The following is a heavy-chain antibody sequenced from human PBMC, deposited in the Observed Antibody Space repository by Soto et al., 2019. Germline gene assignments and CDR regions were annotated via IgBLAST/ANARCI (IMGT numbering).Heavy chain of an antibody. J-gene: IGHJ4*02. CDR3: ARWEGTGRGFDC. Sequence: QVQLVESGGGVVQPGRSLRLSCAASGSTFSSYGMHWVRQAPGKGLEWVALIWDDGSNKDYADSVKGRFTISRDNVKNKLFLQMNSLRAEDTAVYYCARWEGTGRGFDCWGQGTLVTVSS. D-gene: IGHD3-10*01. CDR1: GSTFSSYG. CDR2: IWDDGSNK. V-gene: IGHV3-33*01.